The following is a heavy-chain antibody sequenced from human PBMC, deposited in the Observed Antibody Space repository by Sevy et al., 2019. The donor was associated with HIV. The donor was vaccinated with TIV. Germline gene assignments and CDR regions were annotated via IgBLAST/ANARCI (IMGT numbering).Heavy chain of an antibody. V-gene: IGHV3-13*05. J-gene: IGHJ6*03. D-gene: IGHD2-15*01. Sequence: GGSLRLSCAASGFTFSSYDMHWVRQATGKGLEWVSAIGTAGDPYYPGSVKGRFPISRENAKNSLYLQMNSLGAGDTAVYYCARQKKGAYCSGGSCYSNYYYYYMDVWGKGTTVTVSS. CDR1: GFTFSSYD. CDR2: IGTAGDP. CDR3: ARQKKGAYCSGGSCYSNYYYYYMDV.